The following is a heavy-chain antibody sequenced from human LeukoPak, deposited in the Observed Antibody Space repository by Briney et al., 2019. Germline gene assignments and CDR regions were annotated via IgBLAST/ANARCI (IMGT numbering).Heavy chain of an antibody. CDR3: ARQSVEMSTISYFDN. V-gene: IGHV4-4*07. CDR1: GGPISSYY. Sequence: ASETLSLTCTVSGGPISSYYWSWIRQPAGKGLEYIGRIYTSGSTNYNPSLKSRVTMSVDTSKNQFSLKLSSVTAADTAVYYCARQSVEMSTISYFDNWGQGTLVTVSS. D-gene: IGHD5-24*01. CDR2: IYTSGST. J-gene: IGHJ4*02.